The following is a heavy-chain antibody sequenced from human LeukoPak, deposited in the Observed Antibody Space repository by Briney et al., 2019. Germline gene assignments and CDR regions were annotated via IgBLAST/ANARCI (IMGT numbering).Heavy chain of an antibody. V-gene: IGHV4-59*01. J-gene: IGHJ3*02. Sequence: SETLSLTRTVSGGSISSYYRSSIRQPPGQGLEWIGYIYYSGSTNYNPSLKSRVTISVDTSKNQFSLKLSSVTAADTAVYYCASFLTSPHAFDIWGQGTMVTVSS. CDR1: GGSISSYY. CDR2: IYYSGST. CDR3: ASFLTSPHAFDI. D-gene: IGHD3-9*01.